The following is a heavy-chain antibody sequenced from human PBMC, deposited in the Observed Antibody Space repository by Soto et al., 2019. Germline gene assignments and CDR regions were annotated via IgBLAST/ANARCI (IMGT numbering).Heavy chain of an antibody. CDR2: INPHGGST. Sequence: QLVPSGGEVQQPGASVKVSCKAPRDTFTSYYINWVRQAPGQGLEWMGVINPHGGSTAYAQKFKGRVTLTRDTSASTVYMEVSSLTSEDTAMYYCARSSGGNFGXXXXXTNWFAPWGQGTLVTVSS. CDR1: RDTFTSYY. V-gene: IGHV1-46*01. J-gene: IGHJ5*02. CDR3: ARSSGGNFGXXXXXTNWFAP. D-gene: IGHD3-16*01.